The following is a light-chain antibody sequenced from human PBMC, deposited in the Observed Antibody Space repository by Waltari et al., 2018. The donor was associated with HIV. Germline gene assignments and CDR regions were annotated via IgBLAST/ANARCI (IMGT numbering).Light chain of an antibody. Sequence: TQMTQSPSSLSASVGHRVTITFRASQGINNYLAWYQQKPGKVPKLLIYGASTLQSEVPSRFSGNGSGTEFTLTISSLQPEDVATYYCQNYHSAPLTFGGGTKVEMK. J-gene: IGKJ4*01. CDR3: QNYHSAPLT. V-gene: IGKV1-27*01. CDR2: GAS. CDR1: QGINNY.